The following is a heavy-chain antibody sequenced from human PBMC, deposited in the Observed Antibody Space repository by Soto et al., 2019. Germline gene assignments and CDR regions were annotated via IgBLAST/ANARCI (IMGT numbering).Heavy chain of an antibody. CDR1: GFTFSNYA. V-gene: IGHV3-23*01. D-gene: IGHD6-19*01. Sequence: EVQLLESGGDLAQPGGSLRLICAASGFTFSNYAMTWVRQSPGKELEWVSTITSAGSTFYGDTVKGRFTISRDNSKSTLYLQMNSLGAEDTAVYYCAKTDKFHSQSSGWANRFDSWGQGTLVTVSS. J-gene: IGHJ4*02. CDR3: AKTDKFHSQSSGWANRFDS. CDR2: ITSAGST.